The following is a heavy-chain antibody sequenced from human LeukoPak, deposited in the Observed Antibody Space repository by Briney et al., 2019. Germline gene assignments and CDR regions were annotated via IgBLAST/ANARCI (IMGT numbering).Heavy chain of an antibody. Sequence: TVKVSCKASGGTFSSYAISWVRQAPGQGLEWMGGIIPIFGTANYAQKFQGRVTITTDESTSTAYMELSSLRSEDTAVYYCARGESSSWTLDYWGQGTLVTVSS. CDR1: GGTFSSYA. J-gene: IGHJ4*02. CDR3: ARGESSSWTLDY. V-gene: IGHV1-69*05. CDR2: IIPIFGTA. D-gene: IGHD6-13*01.